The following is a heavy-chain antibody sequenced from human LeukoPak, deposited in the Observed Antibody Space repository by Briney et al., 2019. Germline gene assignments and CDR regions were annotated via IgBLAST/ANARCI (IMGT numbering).Heavy chain of an antibody. CDR3: ARATPKRYFDWLVFDY. CDR2: ISETAYTI. V-gene: IGHV3-48*03. CDR1: GFTFSASQ. Sequence: GGSLRLSCVTSGFTFSASQMTWLRQAPGKGLEWISYISETAYTINYADSVVGRVTISRDNANNSLYLQLNSLRAEDTAIYYCARATPKRYFDWLVFDYWGQGSLVTVSS. D-gene: IGHD3-9*01. J-gene: IGHJ4*02.